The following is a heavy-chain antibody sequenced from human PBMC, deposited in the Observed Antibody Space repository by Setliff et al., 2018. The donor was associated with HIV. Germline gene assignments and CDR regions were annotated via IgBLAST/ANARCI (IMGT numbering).Heavy chain of an antibody. Sequence: SETLSLTCSVSGDSISSSSYSWTWIRQPPGKGLEWIGGINHSGSTNYNPSLKSRVTISLETSKNQFSLKLRSVTAADTAVYYCASELQGHSSSWPNYWGQGTLVTVSS. CDR3: ASELQGHSSSWPNY. V-gene: IGHV4-39*07. CDR2: INHSGST. J-gene: IGHJ4*02. CDR1: GDSISSSSYS. D-gene: IGHD6-13*01.